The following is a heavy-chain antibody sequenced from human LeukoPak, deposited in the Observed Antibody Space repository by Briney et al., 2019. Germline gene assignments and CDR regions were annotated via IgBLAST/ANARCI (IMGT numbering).Heavy chain of an antibody. Sequence: KPSETLSLTCTVSGGSITSTYWSWIRQPPGKGLEWIGHIYYGGSSNSNPSLKSRVTMSVDTSRTQFSLKLNSVTAAGTAVYYCARRPDGTSHFDSWGQGTLVTVSS. CDR1: GGSITSTY. CDR3: ARRPDGTSHFDS. CDR2: IYYGGSS. J-gene: IGHJ4*02. D-gene: IGHD6-6*01. V-gene: IGHV4-59*08.